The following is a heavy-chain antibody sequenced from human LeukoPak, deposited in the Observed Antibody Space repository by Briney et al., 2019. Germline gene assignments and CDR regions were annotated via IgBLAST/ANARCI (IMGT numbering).Heavy chain of an antibody. D-gene: IGHD6-13*01. J-gene: IGHJ4*02. V-gene: IGHV3-66*01. CDR1: GFTVSSNY. Sequence: GGSLRLSCAASGFTVSSNYMSWVRQAPGKGLEWVSVIYSGGSTYYADSVKGRFTISRDNSKNTLYLQMNSLRAEDTAVYYCASGSLQLVQDYWGQGTLVTVSS. CDR3: ASGSLQLVQDY. CDR2: IYSGGST.